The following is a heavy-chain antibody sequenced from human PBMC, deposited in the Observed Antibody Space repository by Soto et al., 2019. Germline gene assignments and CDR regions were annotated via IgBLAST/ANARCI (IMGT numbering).Heavy chain of an antibody. D-gene: IGHD3-22*01. CDR3: ARGTQRGYRVTQYYFDY. CDR1: GYTFTSYY. Sequence: ASVKVSCKASGYTFTSYYMHWVRQAPGQGLEWMGIINPSGGSTSYAQKFQGRVTMTRDTSTSTVYMELSSLRSEDTAVYYCARGTQRGYRVTQYYFDYWGPGTLVTVSS. CDR2: INPSGGST. J-gene: IGHJ4*02. V-gene: IGHV1-46*03.